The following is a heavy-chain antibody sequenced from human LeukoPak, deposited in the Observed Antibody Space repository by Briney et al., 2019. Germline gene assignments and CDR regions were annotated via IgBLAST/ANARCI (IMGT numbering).Heavy chain of an antibody. V-gene: IGHV4-59*01. D-gene: IGHD3-16*01. J-gene: IGHJ3*02. CDR1: GGSISSYY. CDR2: IYYSGST. CDR3: AREGWVAFDI. Sequence: SETLSLXCTVSGGSISSYYWSWIRQPPGKGLEWIGYIYYSGSTNYNPSLKSRVTISVDTSKNQFSLKLSSVTAADTAVYYCAREGWVAFDIWGQGTMVTVSS.